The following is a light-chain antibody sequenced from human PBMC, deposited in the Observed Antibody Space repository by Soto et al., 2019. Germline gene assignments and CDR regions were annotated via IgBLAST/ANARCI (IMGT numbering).Light chain of an antibody. Sequence: EFVLPQSQPPLSLPPGERATLSSGASQGVSSYLAWSHQNPGQAPRLLIYDASSRATGIPARFSGSGSGTDFTLTISSLEPEDFAVYYCQQRSTPLTFGGGTKVEIK. CDR1: QGVSSY. CDR2: DAS. J-gene: IGKJ4*01. V-gene: IGKV3-11*01. CDR3: QQRSTPLT.